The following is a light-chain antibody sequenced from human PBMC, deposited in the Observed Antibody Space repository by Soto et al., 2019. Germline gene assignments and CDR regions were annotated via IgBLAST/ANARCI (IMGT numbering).Light chain of an antibody. Sequence: QLVLTQPPSASGTPGQRVNISCSGSSSNIGGNYVYWYQQLPGTAPKLLIYRDDQRPSGVPDRFSGSKSGTSASLAISWLRSEDDADYYCAAWDDSLSGYVFGTGTKLTVL. CDR1: SSNIGGNY. CDR3: AAWDDSLSGYV. J-gene: IGLJ1*01. V-gene: IGLV1-47*01. CDR2: RDD.